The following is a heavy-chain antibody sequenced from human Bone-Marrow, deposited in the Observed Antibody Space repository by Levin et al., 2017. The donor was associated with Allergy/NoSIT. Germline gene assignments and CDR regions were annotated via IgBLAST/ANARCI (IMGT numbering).Heavy chain of an antibody. CDR3: AKDPEKNTTMASTFDY. V-gene: IGHV3-23*01. D-gene: IGHD5-18*01. J-gene: IGHJ4*02. CDR2: ISGSGSST. Sequence: PGGSLRLSCAASEITLSNYAMAWVRQAPGKGLEWVSGISGSGSSTYYADSVKGRFTMSRDNSKNTLYLQMNSLRAEDTAVYYCAKDPEKNTTMASTFDYWGQGNLVTVSS. CDR1: EITLSNYA.